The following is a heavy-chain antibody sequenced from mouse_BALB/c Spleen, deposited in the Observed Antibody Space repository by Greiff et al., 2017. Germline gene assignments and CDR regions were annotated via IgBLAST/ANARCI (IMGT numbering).Heavy chain of an antibody. CDR1: GFTFSSYA. CDR2: ISSGGST. CDR3: ARERESRYYYGSSAWFAY. D-gene: IGHD1-1*01. Sequence: EVQRVESGGGLVKPGGSLKLSCAASGFTFSSYAMSWVRQTPEKRLEWVASISSGGSTYYPDSVKGRFTISRDNARNILYLQMSSLRSEDTAMYYCARERESRYYYGSSAWFAYWGQGTLVTVSA. V-gene: IGHV5-6-5*01. J-gene: IGHJ3*01.